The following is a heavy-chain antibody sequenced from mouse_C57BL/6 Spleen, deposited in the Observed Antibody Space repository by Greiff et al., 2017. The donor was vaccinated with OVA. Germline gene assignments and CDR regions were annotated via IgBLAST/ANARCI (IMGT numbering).Heavy chain of an antibody. CDR2: INPNNGGT. J-gene: IGHJ3*01. Sequence: VQLKESGPELVKPGASVKIPCKASGYTFTDYNMDWVKQSHGKSLEWIGDINPNNGGTIYNQKFKGKATLTVDKSSSTAYMELRSLTSEDTAVYYCARRDGYGVADWGQGTLVTVSA. CDR3: ARRDGYGVAD. V-gene: IGHV1-18*01. D-gene: IGHD2-2*01. CDR1: GYTFTDYN.